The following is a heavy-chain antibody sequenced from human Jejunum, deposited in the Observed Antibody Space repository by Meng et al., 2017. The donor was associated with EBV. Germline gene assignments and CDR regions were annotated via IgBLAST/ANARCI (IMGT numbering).Heavy chain of an antibody. CDR3: SRDLAGPYDD. J-gene: IGHJ4*02. V-gene: IGHV3-74*01. CDR1: GLTFSTYW. Sequence: VQQVEAGRALVQPGGSLRLSWAASGLTFSTYWMNWVRQAPGKGLVWISRINENGRTTTYADSVKGRFTISRDNTKNTLYLQMNSLRAEDTAVYFCSRDLAGPYDDWGQGTLVTVSS. CDR2: INENGRTT.